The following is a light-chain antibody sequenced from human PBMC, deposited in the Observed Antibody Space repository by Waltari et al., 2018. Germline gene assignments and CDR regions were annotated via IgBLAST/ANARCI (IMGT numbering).Light chain of an antibody. CDR3: QQVYNAPPWT. CDR2: AAS. Sequence: QMTQSPSYLSASVGDRVTIHCRASQNICVYLNLYQQKPGKAPQLLIYAASALQSGVPSRFSGSGSGTDFTLTISGLQSEDFATYYCQQVYNAPPWTFGQGTKVEIK. CDR1: QNICVY. J-gene: IGKJ1*01. V-gene: IGKV1-39*01.